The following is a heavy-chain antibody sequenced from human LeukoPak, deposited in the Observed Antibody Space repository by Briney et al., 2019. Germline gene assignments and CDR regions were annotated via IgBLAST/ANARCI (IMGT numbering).Heavy chain of an antibody. J-gene: IGHJ5*01. CDR1: GGTFSSYA. CDR3: ARDLWNFYDDSGYNRDFDS. V-gene: IGHV1-18*01. Sequence: ASVKVSCKASGGTFSSYAISWVRQAPGQGLEWMGWIGTYGGDTYYAQKCQGRITVTTDTSTSTVYMELSNLRSDDPAVYYCARDLWNFYDDSGYNRDFDSWGQGTLVTVSS. D-gene: IGHD3-22*01. CDR2: IGTYGGDT.